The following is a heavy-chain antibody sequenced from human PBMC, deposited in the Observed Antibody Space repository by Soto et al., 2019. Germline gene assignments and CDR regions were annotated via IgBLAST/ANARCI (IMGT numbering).Heavy chain of an antibody. Sequence: QVQLVESGGGVVQPGRSLRLSCAASGFTFSSYGMRWVRQAPGKGLEWVAVISYDGSNKDYADSVQGRFTISRDNSQNTLYLQVNSLRAEDTAVYYCAKDTFYYDHRTPDYWGQGTLVTVSS. J-gene: IGHJ4*02. V-gene: IGHV3-30*18. CDR2: ISYDGSNK. CDR1: GFTFSSYG. D-gene: IGHD3-16*01. CDR3: AKDTFYYDHRTPDY.